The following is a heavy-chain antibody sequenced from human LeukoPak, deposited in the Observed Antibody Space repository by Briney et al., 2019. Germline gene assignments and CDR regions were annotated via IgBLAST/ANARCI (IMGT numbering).Heavy chain of an antibody. CDR2: ISAYNGNT. D-gene: IGHD4-11*01. V-gene: IGHV1-18*01. CDR3: ARAENDYTKFDP. CDR1: GYTFTSYG. J-gene: IGHJ5*02. Sequence: ASVKVSCKASGYTFTSYGISWVRQAPGQGLEWMGWISAYNGNTNYAQKLQGRVTMTRNTSISTAYMELSSLRSEDTAVYYCARAENDYTKFDPWGQGTLVTVSS.